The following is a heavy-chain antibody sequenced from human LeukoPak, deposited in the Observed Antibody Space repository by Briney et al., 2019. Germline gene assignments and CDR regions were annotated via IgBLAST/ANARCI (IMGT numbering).Heavy chain of an antibody. CDR2: IDTKTGNP. J-gene: IGHJ4*02. CDR3: AIHPSDSSGYFSY. CDR1: GYTFSSCA. Sequence: ASVNVSCKASGYTFSSCAINWVRQAPGQGLEYMGWIDTKTGNPTSAQGFTGRFVFSLDTSVSTAYLQISSLKAEDTAVYYCAIHPSDSSGYFSYWGQGALVTVSS. D-gene: IGHD3-22*01. V-gene: IGHV7-4-1*02.